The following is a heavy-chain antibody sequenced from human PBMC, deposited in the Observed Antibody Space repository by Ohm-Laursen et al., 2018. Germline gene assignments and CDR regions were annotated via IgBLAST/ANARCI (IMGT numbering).Heavy chain of an antibody. CDR2: MNPNSGNT. V-gene: IGHV1-8*01. J-gene: IGHJ4*02. D-gene: IGHD2-15*01. CDR1: GYTFTSYD. Sequence: SSVKVSCKASGYTFTSYDINWVRQATGQGLEWMGWMNPNSGNTGSAQKFQGRVTMTRNTSISTAYMELSSLRSEDTAVYYCARRSGRARPVVDFDYWGQGTLVTVSS. CDR3: ARRSGRARPVVDFDY.